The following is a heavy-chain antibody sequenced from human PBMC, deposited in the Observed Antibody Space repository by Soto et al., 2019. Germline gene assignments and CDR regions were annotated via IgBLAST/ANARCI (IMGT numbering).Heavy chain of an antibody. D-gene: IGHD2-15*01. J-gene: IGHJ4*02. CDR1: GYSFTSYW. CDR2: IDPSDSYT. Sequence: GESLKISCKGSGYSFTSYWISWVRQMPGKGLEWMGRIDPSDSYTNYSPSFKGHVTISADKSISTAYLQWSSLKASDTATYYCARAKEGGSYEALGVDYWGQGTLVTVSS. CDR3: ARAKEGGSYEALGVDY. V-gene: IGHV5-10-1*01.